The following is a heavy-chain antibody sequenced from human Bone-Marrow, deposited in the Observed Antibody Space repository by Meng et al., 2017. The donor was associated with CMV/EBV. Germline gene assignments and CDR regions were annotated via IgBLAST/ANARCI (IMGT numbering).Heavy chain of an antibody. D-gene: IGHD2/OR15-2a*01. CDR3: AKSMAERGDY. V-gene: IGHV3-30*18. CDR1: GFTFSSYS. Sequence: LSLTCAASGFTFSSYSMNWVRQAPGKGLEWVAVISYDGSNKYYADSVKGRFTISRDNSKNTLYLQMNSLRAEDTAVYYCAKSMAERGDYWGQGTLVTVSS. J-gene: IGHJ4*02. CDR2: ISYDGSNK.